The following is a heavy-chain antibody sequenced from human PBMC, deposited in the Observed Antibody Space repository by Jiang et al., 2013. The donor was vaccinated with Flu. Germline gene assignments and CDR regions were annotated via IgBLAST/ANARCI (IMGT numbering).Heavy chain of an antibody. D-gene: IGHD3-3*01. Sequence: SGYTFTSYYMHWVRQAPGQGLEWMGIINPSGGSTSYAQKFQGRVTMTRDTSTSTVYMELSSLRSEDTAVYYCASNRGLLRFPFDYWGQGTLVTVSS. J-gene: IGHJ4*02. CDR3: ASNRGLLRFPFDY. CDR1: GYTFTSYY. V-gene: IGHV1-46*01. CDR2: INPSGGST.